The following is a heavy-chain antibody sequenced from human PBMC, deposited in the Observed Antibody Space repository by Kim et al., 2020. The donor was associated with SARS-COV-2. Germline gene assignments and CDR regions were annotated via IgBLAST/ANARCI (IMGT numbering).Heavy chain of an antibody. CDR1: GFTFSSYG. D-gene: IGHD5-12*01. CDR3: ARDDLKRDGYNSLGY. CDR2: IWYDGSNK. V-gene: IGHV3-33*01. J-gene: IGHJ4*02. Sequence: GGSLRLSCAASGFTFSSYGMHWVRQAPGKGLEWVEVIWYDGSNKYYADSVKGRFTISRDNSKNTLYLQMNSLRAEDTAVYYCARDDLKRDGYNSLGYWGQGTLVTVSS.